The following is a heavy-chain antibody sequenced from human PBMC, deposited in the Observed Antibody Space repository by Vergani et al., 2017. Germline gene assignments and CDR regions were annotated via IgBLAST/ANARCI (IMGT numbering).Heavy chain of an antibody. J-gene: IGHJ4*02. Sequence: VQLVQSGAEVRKTGSSVKVSCQASGGTFISYAISWVRQAPGQGLEWMGGIIPIFGTAKYAQKFQGRVTITADEATSTAYTELSSMRSEDTDVYYGARVRTEVGVWDSGGYDGLGYWGQGTLVTVSS. CDR1: GGTFISYA. V-gene: IGHV1-69*01. CDR3: ARVRTEVGVWDSGGYDGLGY. D-gene: IGHD3-22*01. CDR2: IIPIFGTA.